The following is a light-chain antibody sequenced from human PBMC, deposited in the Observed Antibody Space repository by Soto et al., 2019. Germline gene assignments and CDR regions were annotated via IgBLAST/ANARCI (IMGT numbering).Light chain of an antibody. CDR1: QTISSF. V-gene: IGKV1-39*01. Sequence: DIQMTQSPSSRSASVGDRVTITCRASQTISSFLSWYQQNPGKAPKLLIYAASSLQSGVPSRFSGSGSGTDFTLTISSLQPADFATYYCQQSYSTLYTFGQGTRLEIK. J-gene: IGKJ2*01. CDR2: AAS. CDR3: QQSYSTLYT.